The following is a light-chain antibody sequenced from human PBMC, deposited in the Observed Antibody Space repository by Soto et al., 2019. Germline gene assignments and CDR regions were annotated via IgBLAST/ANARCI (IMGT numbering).Light chain of an antibody. CDR2: AAS. J-gene: IGKJ1*01. CDR1: QSISNH. V-gene: IGKV1-39*01. CDR3: QQSYSSPTT. Sequence: DIQMTQSPSSLSASVEDRVIITCRASQSISNHLNWYQQKPGKAPKLLNFAASSLQSGVPSRFSGSRSGPDFTLTISSLQPEDFATYYCQQSYSSPTTFGHGTKVDIK.